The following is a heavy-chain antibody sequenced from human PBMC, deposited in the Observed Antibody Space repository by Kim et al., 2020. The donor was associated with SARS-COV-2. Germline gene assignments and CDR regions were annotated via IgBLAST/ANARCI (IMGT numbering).Heavy chain of an antibody. V-gene: IGHV3-53*01. D-gene: IGHD7-27*01. CDR2: IYSGGRT. CDR3: ARAREEPNNFDY. Sequence: GGSLRLSCAASGFSVSSNYMSWVRQAPGKGLEWVSDIYSGGRTYSADSVNGRFTISRDNSKNTLYLQMNSLRAEDTAVYYCARAREEPNNFDYCGQATLVTVSS. J-gene: IGHJ4*02. CDR1: GFSVSSNY.